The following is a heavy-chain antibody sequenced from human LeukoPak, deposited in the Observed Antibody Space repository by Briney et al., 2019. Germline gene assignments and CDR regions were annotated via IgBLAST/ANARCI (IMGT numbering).Heavy chain of an antibody. CDR1: GYTFTSYD. CDR3: ARGRYSSSWYPSWGYYYYGMDV. Sequence: ASVKVSCKASGYTFTSYDINWVRQATGQGLEWMGWMNPNSGNTGYAQKFQGRVTMTRNTSISTAYMKLSSLRSEDTAVYYCARGRYSSSWYPSWGYYYYGMDVWGQGTTVTVSS. V-gene: IGHV1-8*01. CDR2: MNPNSGNT. D-gene: IGHD6-13*01. J-gene: IGHJ6*02.